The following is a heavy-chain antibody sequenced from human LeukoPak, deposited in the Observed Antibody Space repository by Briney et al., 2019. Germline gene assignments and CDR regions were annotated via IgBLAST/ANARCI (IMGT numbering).Heavy chain of an antibody. CDR3: ARHRMDTAMVGGDYFDY. D-gene: IGHD5-18*01. Sequence: SETLSLTCTVAGGSISSYYWSWLRQPPGKGLEWVGYIYYSGSTNYNPSLKSRVTISVDTSKNQFSLKLGSVTAADTAVYYCARHRMDTAMVGGDYFDYWGQGTLVTVSS. CDR2: IYYSGST. V-gene: IGHV4-59*08. J-gene: IGHJ4*02. CDR1: GGSISSYY.